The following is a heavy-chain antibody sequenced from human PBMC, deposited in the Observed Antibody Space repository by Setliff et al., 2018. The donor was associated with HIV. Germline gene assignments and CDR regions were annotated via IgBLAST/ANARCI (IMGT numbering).Heavy chain of an antibody. CDR2: IFYNGSA. Sequence: SETLSLTCTVPGGSISSGGYYWSWSRQHPVKGLEWIGTIFYNGSAYYNPSLKSRVTISVDTSKNQFSLRLNSVTAADTAIYYCARRTLSVTRTSRRAFDIWGQGTMVTV. D-gene: IGHD1-7*01. J-gene: IGHJ3*02. V-gene: IGHV4-39*01. CDR3: ARRTLSVTRTSRRAFDI. CDR1: GGSISSGGYY.